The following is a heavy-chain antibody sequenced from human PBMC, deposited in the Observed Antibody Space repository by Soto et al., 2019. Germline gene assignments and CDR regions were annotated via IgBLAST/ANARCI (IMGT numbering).Heavy chain of an antibody. J-gene: IGHJ6*02. D-gene: IGHD3-16*01. Sequence: SVKVSCKASGGTFSSYAISWVRQAPGQGLEWMGGIIPIFGTANYAQKFQGRVTITADESTSTAYMELSSLRSEDTAVYYCARDLDYVWETKYYYGMDVWGQGTTVTVSS. CDR1: GGTFSSYA. CDR2: IIPIFGTA. V-gene: IGHV1-69*13. CDR3: ARDLDYVWETKYYYGMDV.